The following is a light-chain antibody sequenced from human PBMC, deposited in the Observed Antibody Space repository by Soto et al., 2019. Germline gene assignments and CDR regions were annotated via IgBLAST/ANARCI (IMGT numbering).Light chain of an antibody. J-gene: IGKJ1*01. CDR2: GAS. Sequence: EIVMTQSPVTLYVSPGERTTLACRASQSVSSNLAWYQQKPGQAPRLLIYGASTRATGIPARFSGSGSGTEFTLTISSLQSEEFAVYYCQQYNNWPPTWTFGQGTKVEIK. CDR1: QSVSSN. V-gene: IGKV3-15*01. CDR3: QQYNNWPPTWT.